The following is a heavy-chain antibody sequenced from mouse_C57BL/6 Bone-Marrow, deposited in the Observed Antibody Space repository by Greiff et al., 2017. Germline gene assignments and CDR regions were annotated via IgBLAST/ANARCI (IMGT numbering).Heavy chain of an antibody. D-gene: IGHD1-1*01. CDR2: FTMYSDAT. CDR1: YFAFMASA. Sequence: LQQSGAELVRPGSSVKLSCKDSYFAFMASAMHWVKQRPGHGLEWIGSFTMYSDATVYSENFKGKATLTANPSSSTAYMELSSLTSEDSAVDYCGSLSTVVATPFAYWGQGTLVTVSA. V-gene: IGHV1-49*01. CDR3: GSLSTVVATPFAY. J-gene: IGHJ3*01.